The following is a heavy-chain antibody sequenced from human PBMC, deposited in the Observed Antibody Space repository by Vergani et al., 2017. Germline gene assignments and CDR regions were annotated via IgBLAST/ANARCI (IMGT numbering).Heavy chain of an antibody. CDR3: AGDTHSWQRADR. CDR1: GVSVTDYN. CDR2: LSTTGGATHT. V-gene: IGHV4-59*02. Sequence: QVQLQESGPGLVKSSETLSLTCHVFGVSVTDYNCNWLRQAPGKGLEWIGALSTTGGATHTSHNPSLKSRVSISVDTSKSQFSLRLTSVTAADSAIYYCAGDTHSWQRADRWGQGLLVSVSS. D-gene: IGHD6-13*01. J-gene: IGHJ5*02.